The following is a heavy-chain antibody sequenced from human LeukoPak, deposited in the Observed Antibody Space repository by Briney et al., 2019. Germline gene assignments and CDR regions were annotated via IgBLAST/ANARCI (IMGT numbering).Heavy chain of an antibody. CDR3: ARDHSQIRSGWNSLLFDY. D-gene: IGHD6-19*01. CDR2: ISTHNGNT. J-gene: IGHJ4*02. Sequence: GASVKVSCKASGYTFTIYGISWVRQAPGEGLEWVGWISTHNGNTNYAQKLQGRVTLTTDTSTNTAYMELRRLRSDDTAVYYCARDHSQIRSGWNSLLFDYWGQGTLVTVSS. V-gene: IGHV1-18*01. CDR1: GYTFTIYG.